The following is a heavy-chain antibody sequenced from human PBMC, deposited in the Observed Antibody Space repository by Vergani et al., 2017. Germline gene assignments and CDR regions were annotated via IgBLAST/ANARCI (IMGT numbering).Heavy chain of an antibody. V-gene: IGHV3-30*03. D-gene: IGHD3-3*01. CDR2: ISYDGSNK. Sequence: VQLVESGGGVVQPGRSLRLSCAASGFTFSSYGMHWVRQAPGKGLEWVAVISYDGSNKYYADSVKGRFTISRDNSKNTLYLQMNSLRAEDTAVYYCETGDDFWSGYYTGKGYWGQGTLVTVSS. CDR3: ETGDDFWSGYYTGKGY. J-gene: IGHJ4*02. CDR1: GFTFSSYG.